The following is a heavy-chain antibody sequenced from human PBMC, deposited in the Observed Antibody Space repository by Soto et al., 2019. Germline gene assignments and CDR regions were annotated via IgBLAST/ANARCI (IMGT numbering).Heavy chain of an antibody. J-gene: IGHJ6*03. CDR3: ARDTPSGTYMDV. V-gene: IGHV3-33*01. CDR1: GFTFSSYG. Sequence: QVQLVESGGGVVQPGRSPRLSCAASGFTFSSYGMHWVRQAPGKGLEWVAVIWYDGSNKYYADSVKGRFTISRDNSKNTLYLQMNSLRAEDTAVYYCARDTPSGTYMDVWGKGTTVTVSS. D-gene: IGHD1-7*01. CDR2: IWYDGSNK.